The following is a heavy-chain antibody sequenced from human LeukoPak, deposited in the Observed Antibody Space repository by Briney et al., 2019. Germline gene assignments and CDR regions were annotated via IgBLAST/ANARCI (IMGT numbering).Heavy chain of an antibody. Sequence: SETLSLTCTVSGGSISSSSYYWGWIRQPPGKGLEWIGSIYYSGSTYYNPSLKSRVTISSRVTISVDTSKNQFSLKLSSVTAADTAVYYCARQDKEDIVLMVYAMGAFDIWGQGTMVTVSS. J-gene: IGHJ3*02. V-gene: IGHV4-39*01. CDR3: ARQDKEDIVLMVYAMGAFDI. D-gene: IGHD2-8*01. CDR1: GGSISSSSYY. CDR2: IYYSGST.